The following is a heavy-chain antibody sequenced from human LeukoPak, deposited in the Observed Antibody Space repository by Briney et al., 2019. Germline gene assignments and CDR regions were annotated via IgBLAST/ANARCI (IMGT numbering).Heavy chain of an antibody. V-gene: IGHV4-59*01. CDR2: IYYSGST. J-gene: IGHJ6*02. Sequence: SETLSLTCTVSGGSISSYYWSWIRQPPGKGLEWIGYIYYSGSTNYNPSLKSRVTISVDTSKNQFSLKLSSVTAADTAVYYCARDLGYDFWSGSYYGMDVRGQGTTVTVSS. CDR1: GGSISSYY. CDR3: ARDLGYDFWSGSYYGMDV. D-gene: IGHD3-3*01.